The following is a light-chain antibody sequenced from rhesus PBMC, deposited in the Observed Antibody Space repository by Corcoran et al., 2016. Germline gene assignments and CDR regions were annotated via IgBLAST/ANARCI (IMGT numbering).Light chain of an antibody. CDR3: QHGYGTPRT. CDR1: ENVNNY. CDR2: KAS. Sequence: DIQMTQSPSSLSASVGDRVTITCRARENVNNYLNWYQQKPGKAPKLLIYKASTLQSGVPSRFSGSGSVTDYTFTISILQPEYVATYYCQHGYGTPRTFGQGTKVEIK. V-gene: IGKV1-74*01. J-gene: IGKJ1*01.